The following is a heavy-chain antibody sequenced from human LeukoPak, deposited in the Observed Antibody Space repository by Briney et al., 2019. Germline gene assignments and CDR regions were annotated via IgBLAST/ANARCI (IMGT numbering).Heavy chain of an antibody. CDR3: AKGLGYYASGTYYNRIPDP. V-gene: IGHV3-30*18. J-gene: IGHJ5*02. D-gene: IGHD3-10*01. CDR1: QFTFSSYD. CDR2: ISSDGSVI. Sequence: GGSLRLSCAASQFTFSSYDMHWVRQAPGKGLHWVAIISSDGSVIYYADSVKGRFTISRDNSKDTLYLQMNGLTAEDTAMYYCAKGLGYYASGTYYNRIPDPWGQGTLVTVSS.